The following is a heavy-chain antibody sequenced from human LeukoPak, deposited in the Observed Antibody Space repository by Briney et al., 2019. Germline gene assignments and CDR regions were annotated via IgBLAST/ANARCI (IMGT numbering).Heavy chain of an antibody. J-gene: IGHJ4*02. CDR2: IYSGGET. D-gene: IGHD4-11*01. CDR3: VRDYSNFMQGD. V-gene: IGHV4-39*02. Sequence: SETLSLTCTVSGDSISSSHYYWGWIRQSPGKGLEWIGSIYSGGETHYNPSLNSRVTIFLDTSKSRFSLNLISVTATDTAVYYCVRDYSNFMQGDWGQGTLVTVSS. CDR1: GDSISSSHYY.